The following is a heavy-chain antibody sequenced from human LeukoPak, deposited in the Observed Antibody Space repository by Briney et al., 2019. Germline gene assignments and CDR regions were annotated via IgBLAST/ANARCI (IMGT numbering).Heavy chain of an antibody. J-gene: IGHJ3*02. CDR1: GYTFTSYG. V-gene: IGHV1-18*01. CDR3: ARDRPLGYCSGGSCYTDAFDI. CDR2: ISAYNGNT. Sequence: GASVKVSCKASGYTFTSYGISWVRQAPGQGLEWMGWISAYNGNTNYAQKLQGRVTMTTDTSTSTAYMELRSLRSDDTAVYYCARDRPLGYCSGGSCYTDAFDIWGQGTMVTVSS. D-gene: IGHD2-15*01.